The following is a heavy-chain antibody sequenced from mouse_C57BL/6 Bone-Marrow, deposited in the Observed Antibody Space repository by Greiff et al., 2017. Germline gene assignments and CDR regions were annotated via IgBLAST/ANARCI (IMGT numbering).Heavy chain of an antibody. J-gene: IGHJ3*01. Sequence: QVQLQQPGAELVKPGASVKLSCKASGYTFTSYWMHWVKQRPGRGLEWIGRIGPNSGGTKYNEKFKSKATLTVDKPSSTAYMLLSSLTSEDAAFYYCARDGYYWGQGTLVTVSA. CDR2: IGPNSGGT. D-gene: IGHD2-3*01. CDR3: ARDGYY. CDR1: GYTFTSYW. V-gene: IGHV1-72*01.